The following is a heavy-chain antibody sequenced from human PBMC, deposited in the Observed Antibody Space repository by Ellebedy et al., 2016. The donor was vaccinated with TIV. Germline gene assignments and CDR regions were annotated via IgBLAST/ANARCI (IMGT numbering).Heavy chain of an antibody. J-gene: IGHJ4*02. Sequence: SVQVSCXASGGTFISYAISWVRQPPGQGLEWMGGIIPIFGTANYAQKFQGRVTITADESTSTAYMELSSLRSEDTAVYYCARGYCGGDCTNYFDYWGQGTLVTVSS. D-gene: IGHD2-21*02. CDR3: ARGYCGGDCTNYFDY. CDR2: IIPIFGTA. CDR1: GGTFISYA. V-gene: IGHV1-69*13.